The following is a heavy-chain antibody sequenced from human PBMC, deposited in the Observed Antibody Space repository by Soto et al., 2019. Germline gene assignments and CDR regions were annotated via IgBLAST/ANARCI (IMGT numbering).Heavy chain of an antibody. CDR1: GFTFSSYA. Sequence: PGGSLRLSCAASGFTFSSYAMHWVRQAPGKGLEWVAVISYDGSNKYYADSVKGRFTISRDNSKNTLYLQMNSLRAEDTAVYYCARDKGPLFDYWGQGTLVTVSS. V-gene: IGHV3-30-3*01. CDR2: ISYDGSNK. J-gene: IGHJ4*02. CDR3: ARDKGPLFDY.